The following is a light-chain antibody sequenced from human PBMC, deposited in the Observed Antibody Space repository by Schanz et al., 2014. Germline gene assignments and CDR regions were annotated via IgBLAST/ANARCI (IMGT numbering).Light chain of an antibody. V-gene: IGLV2-14*03. J-gene: IGLJ2*01. CDR1: SSDVGAYNL. Sequence: QSALTQPASVSGSPGQSITISCTGTSSDVGAYNLVSWFQQHPGKVPKLVIYDVSNRPSGVSNRFSGSKSGNTASLTISGLQAEDEADYYCSSYAGSNNLVFGGGTKLTVL. CDR3: SSYAGSNNLV. CDR2: DVS.